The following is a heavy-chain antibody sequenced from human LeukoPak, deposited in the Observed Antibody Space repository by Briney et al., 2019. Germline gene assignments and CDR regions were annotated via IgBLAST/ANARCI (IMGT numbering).Heavy chain of an antibody. CDR1: GFTFSTYW. D-gene: IGHD3-10*01. J-gene: IGHJ4*02. V-gene: IGHV3-7*05. CDR2: IKSDGSDK. CDR3: ARSGYYGSGSYSDY. Sequence: GSLRLSCAASGFTFSTYWMSWVRQAPGKGLEWVAQIKSDGSDKYYVDSVKGRFTISRDNAKNSLYLQMNSLRAEDTALYYCARSGYYGSGSYSDYWGQGTLVTVSS.